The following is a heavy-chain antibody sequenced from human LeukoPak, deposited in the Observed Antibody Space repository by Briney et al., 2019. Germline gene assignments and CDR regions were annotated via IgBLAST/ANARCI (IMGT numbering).Heavy chain of an antibody. V-gene: IGHV4-39*07. CDR2: IYYTGST. CDR1: GGSISTSSYS. J-gene: IGHJ2*01. CDR3: ARDWAAETLRYFDL. Sequence: SETLSLTCTVSGGSISTSSYSWGWIRQPPGKGLEWIGTIYYTGSTNYNPSLKSRVTISVDTSKNQFSLKMSSVTAADTAVYYCARDWAAETLRYFDLWGRGTLVTVSS. D-gene: IGHD6-13*01.